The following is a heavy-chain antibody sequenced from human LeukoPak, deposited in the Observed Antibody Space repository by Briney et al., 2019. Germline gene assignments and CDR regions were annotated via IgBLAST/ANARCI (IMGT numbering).Heavy chain of an antibody. D-gene: IGHD1-26*01. CDR1: GFTVSSNY. V-gene: IGHV3-23*01. CDR2: ISGSGGST. Sequence: GGSLRLSCAASGFTVSSNYMNGVRQAPGKGLEWVSAISGSGGSTYYADSVKGRFTISRDNSKNTLYLQMNSLRAEDTAVYYCAKTSGSFTGVSDYWGQGTLVTVSS. CDR3: AKTSGSFTGVSDY. J-gene: IGHJ4*02.